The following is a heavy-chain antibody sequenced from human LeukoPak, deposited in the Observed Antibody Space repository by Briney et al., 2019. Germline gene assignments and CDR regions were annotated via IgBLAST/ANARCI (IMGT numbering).Heavy chain of an antibody. CDR1: GFTFDDYG. J-gene: IGHJ5*02. D-gene: IGHD3-22*01. CDR2: INWNGGST. V-gene: IGHV3-20*04. Sequence: GGSLRLSCAASGFTFDDYGMSWVRQAPGKGLEWVSGINWNGGSTGYADSVKGRFTISRDNAKNSLYLQMNSLRAEDTALYYCAKSYDSSGHLLNWFDPWGQGTLVTVSS. CDR3: AKSYDSSGHLLNWFDP.